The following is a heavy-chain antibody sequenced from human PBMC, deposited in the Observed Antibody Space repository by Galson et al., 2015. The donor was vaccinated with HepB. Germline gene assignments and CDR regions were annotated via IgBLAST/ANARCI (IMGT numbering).Heavy chain of an antibody. D-gene: IGHD2-15*01. CDR2: IIPIFGTA. CDR1: GGTFSSYA. Sequence: SVTVSCKASGGTFSSYAISWVRQAPGQGLEWMGGIIPIFGTANYAQKFQGRVTITADESTSTAYMELSSLRSEDTAVYYCARRGAYCSGGSCYRETQLDYWGQGTLVTVSS. J-gene: IGHJ4*02. CDR3: ARRGAYCSGGSCYRETQLDY. V-gene: IGHV1-69*13.